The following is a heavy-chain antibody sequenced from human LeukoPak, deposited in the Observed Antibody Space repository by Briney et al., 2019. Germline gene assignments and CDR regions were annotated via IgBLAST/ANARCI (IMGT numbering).Heavy chain of an antibody. CDR3: MTASRSSSWPPPT. D-gene: IGHD6-13*01. V-gene: IGHV3-7*01. J-gene: IGHJ5*02. Sequence: QTGGSLRLSCAASGFTFSSYWMNWVRQAPGKGLEWVANIKQDGSEKKYVDSVKGRFTISRDNAKNSLYLQMNSLRAEDTAMYYCMTASRSSSWPPPTWGQETLVTVSS. CDR1: GFTFSSYW. CDR2: IKQDGSEK.